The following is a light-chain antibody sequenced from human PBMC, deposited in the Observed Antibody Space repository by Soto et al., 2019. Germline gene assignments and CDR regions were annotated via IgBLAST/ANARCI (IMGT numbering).Light chain of an antibody. CDR3: QQSYSTSWT. Sequence: DIEMTQSPSSLSASVGDSVTITCRASQSISHFLNWYQQKPGKATKLLIYAASSLQSGVPSRFSGSGSGTDFTLTISSLQPEDFATYYCQQSYSTSWTFGQGDQGGYQ. V-gene: IGKV1-39*01. CDR2: AAS. CDR1: QSISHF. J-gene: IGKJ1*01.